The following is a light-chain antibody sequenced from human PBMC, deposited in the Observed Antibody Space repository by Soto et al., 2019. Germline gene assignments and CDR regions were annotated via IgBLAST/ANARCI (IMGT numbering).Light chain of an antibody. Sequence: EIVLTQSPGTLSLSPGERATLSCRASQSVSSSSYLAWYQQKPGQAPRRLIYGASSRATGIPDRFSGSGSGTDFTLTISRLEPEDFAVYYCQQYGSSPSYTFGQGTKLEIK. CDR3: QQYGSSPSYT. J-gene: IGKJ2*01. CDR2: GAS. CDR1: QSVSSSSY. V-gene: IGKV3-20*01.